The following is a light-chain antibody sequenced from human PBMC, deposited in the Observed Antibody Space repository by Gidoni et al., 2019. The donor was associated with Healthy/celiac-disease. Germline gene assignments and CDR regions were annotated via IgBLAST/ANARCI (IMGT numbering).Light chain of an antibody. CDR1: QRLSSW. V-gene: IGKV1-5*01. J-gene: IGKJ1*01. CDR2: DAS. Sequence: GDRVTITCRASQRLSSWLAWYQQKPRKAPKLLIYDASSLESGVPSRFRVSGCGTEFTLTISSLQHDEFATYYSQEKKSWWTFGQGTKVEIK. CDR3: QEKKSWWT.